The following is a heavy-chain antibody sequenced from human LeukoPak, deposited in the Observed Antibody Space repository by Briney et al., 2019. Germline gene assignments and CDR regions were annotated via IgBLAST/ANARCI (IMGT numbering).Heavy chain of an antibody. CDR3: ARNWGQFDY. J-gene: IGHJ4*02. CDR2: INSDGSST. D-gene: IGHD7-27*01. V-gene: IGHV3-74*01. CDR1: GFTLKTYW. Sequence: GGSLRLSCAASGFTLKTYWVHWVRQAPGKGLSWVSLINSDGSSTSYADSVKGRFTISRDNAKNTVYLQMNSLRAEDTAVYYCARNWGQFDYWGQGTLVTVSS.